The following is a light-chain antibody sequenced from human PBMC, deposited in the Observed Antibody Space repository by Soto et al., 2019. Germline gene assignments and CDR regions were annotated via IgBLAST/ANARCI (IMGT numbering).Light chain of an antibody. CDR2: DAS. CDR3: QQRSNWPT. V-gene: IGKV3-11*01. CDR1: QSVSSY. Sequence: DIVLTQSPAPLSLSPGERATLSCRASQSVSSYLAWYQQKPGQAPRLLIYDASNRATGIPARFSGSGSGTDFTLTISSLEPEDFAVYYCQQRSNWPTFVQGTKVDIK. J-gene: IGKJ1*01.